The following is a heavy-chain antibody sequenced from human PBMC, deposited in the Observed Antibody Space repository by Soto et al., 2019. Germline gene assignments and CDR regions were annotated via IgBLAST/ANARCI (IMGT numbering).Heavy chain of an antibody. CDR1: GGSISSGGYY. V-gene: IGHV4-31*03. CDR2: IYYSGST. J-gene: IGHJ4*02. CDR3: ARATRILTWIDY. Sequence: SETLSLTCTVSGGSISSGGYYWSWIRQHPGKGLEWIGYIYYSGSTYYNPSLKSRVTISVDTSKNQFSLKLSSVTAADTAVYYCARATRILTWIDYWGQGTLVTAPQ. D-gene: IGHD3-9*01.